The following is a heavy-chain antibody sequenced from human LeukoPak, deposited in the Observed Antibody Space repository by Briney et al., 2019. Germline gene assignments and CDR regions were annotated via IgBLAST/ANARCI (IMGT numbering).Heavy chain of an antibody. CDR3: ATGRSSSWYGAREAFDY. D-gene: IGHD6-13*01. V-gene: IGHV1-24*01. J-gene: IGHJ4*02. CDR1: GYTLTELS. CDR2: FDPEDGET. Sequence: GASVKVSCKVSGYTLTELSMHWARQAPGKGLEWMGGFDPEDGETIYAQKFQGRVTMTEDTSTDTAYMELSSLRSEDTAVYYCATGRSSSWYGAREAFDYWGQGTLVTVSS.